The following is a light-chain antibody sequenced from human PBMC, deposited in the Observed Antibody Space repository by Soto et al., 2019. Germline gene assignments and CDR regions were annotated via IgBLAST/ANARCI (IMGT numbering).Light chain of an antibody. V-gene: IGKV3D-15*01. CDR1: QTVSSN. CDR2: RAS. Sequence: ETVMTQSPATLFVSPGERATLSCRASQTVSSNLAWYQQRPGQAVRLLIFRASTRATGIPARFSGSGSGTEFTLTISSLQSEDSAVYFCQQYNNWPWTFGQGTKVEIK. J-gene: IGKJ1*01. CDR3: QQYNNWPWT.